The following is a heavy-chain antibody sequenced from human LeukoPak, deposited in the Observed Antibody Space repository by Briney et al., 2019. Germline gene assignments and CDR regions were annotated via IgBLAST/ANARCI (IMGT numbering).Heavy chain of an antibody. D-gene: IGHD6-19*01. CDR3: ARAVAGTYFDY. CDR2: IYYSGST. CDR1: GGSISSYY. Sequence: SETLSLTCTVSGGSISSYYWSWIRQPPGKGLEWIGYIYYSGSTNYNPSLKSRVTISVDTSKNQFSLKLGSVTAADTAVYYCARAVAGTYFDYWGQGTLVTVSS. J-gene: IGHJ4*02. V-gene: IGHV4-59*08.